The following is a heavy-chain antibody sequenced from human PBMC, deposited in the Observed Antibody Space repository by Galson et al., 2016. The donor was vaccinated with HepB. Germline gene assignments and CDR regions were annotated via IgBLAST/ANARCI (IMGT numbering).Heavy chain of an antibody. CDR3: ARASNAGIQLWNGLDY. Sequence: SLRLSCAASGFTFSSYGMHWVRQAPGKGLEWVAVIWYGGSNKFYADSVKGRFTISRDNSKNTLYLQINNLRAEDTAVYYCARASNAGIQLWNGLDYWGQGTLVTVSS. CDR1: GFTFSSYG. V-gene: IGHV3-33*01. CDR2: IWYGGSNK. D-gene: IGHD5-18*01. J-gene: IGHJ4*02.